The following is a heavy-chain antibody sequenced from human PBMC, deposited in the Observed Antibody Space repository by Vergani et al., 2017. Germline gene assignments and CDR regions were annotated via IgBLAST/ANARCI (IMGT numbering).Heavy chain of an antibody. V-gene: IGHV3-30*03. D-gene: IGHD2-2*01. Sequence: QVQLVESGGGVVQPGRSLRLSCAASGFTFSSYGMHWVRQAPGKGLEWVAVISYDGSNKYYADSVKGRFTISRDNSKNSLYLQMNSLRAEDTAVYYCARESYTGCSSTSCYPFDYWGQGTLVTVSS. CDR3: ARESYTGCSSTSCYPFDY. CDR1: GFTFSSYG. CDR2: ISYDGSNK. J-gene: IGHJ4*02.